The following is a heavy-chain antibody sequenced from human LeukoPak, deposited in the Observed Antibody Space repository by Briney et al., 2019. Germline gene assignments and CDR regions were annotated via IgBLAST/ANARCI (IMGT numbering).Heavy chain of an antibody. CDR1: GFTFSGSA. J-gene: IGHJ4*02. CDR3: TSSGYSDY. CDR2: IRSKANNYAT. V-gene: IGHV3-73*01. Sequence: SGGSLRLSCAASGFTFSGSAMHWVRQASGKGLAWVGRIRSKANNYATAYAASVKGRFTISRDDSKNTAYLQMNSLKTEGTAVYYCTSSGYSDYWGQGTLVTVSS. D-gene: IGHD6-19*01.